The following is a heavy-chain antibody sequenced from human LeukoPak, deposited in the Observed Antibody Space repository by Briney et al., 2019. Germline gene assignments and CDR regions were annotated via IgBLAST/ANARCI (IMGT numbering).Heavy chain of an antibody. CDR2: IYTSGST. V-gene: IGHV4-4*07. J-gene: IGHJ5*02. CDR1: GGSISSYY. D-gene: IGHD6-19*01. CDR3: AGGVGIAVADPNWFDP. Sequence: SETLSLTCTASGGSISSYYWSWIRQPAGKGLEWIGRIYTSGSTNYNPSLKSRVTMSVDTSKNQFSLKLSSVTAADTAVYYCAGGVGIAVADPNWFDPWGQGTLVTVSS.